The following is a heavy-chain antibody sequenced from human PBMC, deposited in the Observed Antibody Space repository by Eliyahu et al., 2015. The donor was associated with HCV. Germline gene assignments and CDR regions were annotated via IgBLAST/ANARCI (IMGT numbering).Heavy chain of an antibody. CDR1: GFTLXSYS. Sequence: EVQLVESGGGLVQPGGSLRVSCAASGFTLXSYSMNWVRQAPGKGLGWISYIGSSSTTRYYADSVKGRFTISRDNAKNSLYLQMNSLRDEDTAVYYCARDRGISGTTQEWALWGQGTTVTVSS. CDR3: ARDRGISGTTQEWAL. V-gene: IGHV3-48*02. D-gene: IGHD1-7*01. CDR2: IGSSSTTR. J-gene: IGHJ6*02.